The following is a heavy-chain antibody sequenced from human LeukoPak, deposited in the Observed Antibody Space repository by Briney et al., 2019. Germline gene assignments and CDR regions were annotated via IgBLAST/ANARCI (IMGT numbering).Heavy chain of an antibody. CDR1: GGSISNYY. J-gene: IGHJ4*02. V-gene: IGHV4-4*07. D-gene: IGHD6-13*01. Sequence: SETLSLTCIVSGGSISNYYWSWIRQTPGKRLEWIGRIYTSGSTNYNPSLKSRVTMSVDTSNDQFSLKVSSVTAADTAVYYCARGGSSWYADYWGQGTLVTVSS. CDR2: IYTSGST. CDR3: ARGGSSWYADY.